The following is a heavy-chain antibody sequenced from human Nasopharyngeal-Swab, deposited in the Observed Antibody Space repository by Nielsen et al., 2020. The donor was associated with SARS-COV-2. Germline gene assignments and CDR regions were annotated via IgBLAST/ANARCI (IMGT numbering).Heavy chain of an antibody. J-gene: IGHJ4*02. CDR2: IDNDGRRT. V-gene: IGHV3-74*01. Sequence: GESLKISCAASGFSFSTYWMDWVRQAPGKGPEWVSRIDNDGRRTFYADLVKGRFTISRDNTKNTVYLQMNSLSAEDTALYYCVKYGSGWGQGTLVTVSS. CDR1: GFSFSTYW. D-gene: IGHD6-19*01. CDR3: VKYGSG.